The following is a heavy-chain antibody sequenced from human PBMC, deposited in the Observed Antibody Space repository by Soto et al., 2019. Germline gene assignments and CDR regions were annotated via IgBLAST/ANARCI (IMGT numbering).Heavy chain of an antibody. CDR2: ISSSSSYI. V-gene: IGHV3-21*01. D-gene: IGHD5-12*01. CDR1: GFTFSSYS. CDR3: ARELRKSCYDPTVDI. J-gene: IGHJ3*02. Sequence: EVQLVESGGGLVKPGGSLRLSCAASGFTFSSYSMNWVRQAPGKGLEWVSSISSSSSYIYYADSVKGRFTISRDNAKNSLYLQMNSVRAEDTAVYYCARELRKSCYDPTVDIWGRGTMVTVSS.